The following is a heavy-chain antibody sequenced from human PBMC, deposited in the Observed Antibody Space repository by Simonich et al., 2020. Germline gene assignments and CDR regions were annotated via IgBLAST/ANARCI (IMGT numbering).Heavy chain of an antibody. CDR1: GGSISSSSYY. Sequence: QLQLQESGPGLVKPSETLSLTCTVSGGSISSSSYYGSWIRQPAGKGLEWIRRIYTSGSTNYNPARKSRVPISVDKSKNQFSLKLSSVTAADTAVYYCARSQYSSSWYLIDYWGQGTLVTVSS. J-gene: IGHJ4*02. CDR2: IYTSGST. CDR3: ARSQYSSSWYLIDY. V-gene: IGHV4-61*02. D-gene: IGHD6-13*01.